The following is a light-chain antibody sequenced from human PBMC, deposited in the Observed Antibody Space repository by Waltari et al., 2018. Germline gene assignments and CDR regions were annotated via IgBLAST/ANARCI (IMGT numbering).Light chain of an antibody. J-gene: IGLJ2*01. Sequence: SYELTQPPSVSVSPGQTARITCSGEKLGKNYVSWYQQKPGQSPVLVIYEDNKRPSGSPERFSGSTSGNTATLTISGTPAMDEADFYCQTWDSSTVLFGGGTKLTVL. CDR1: KLGKNY. V-gene: IGLV3-1*01. CDR2: EDN. CDR3: QTWDSSTVL.